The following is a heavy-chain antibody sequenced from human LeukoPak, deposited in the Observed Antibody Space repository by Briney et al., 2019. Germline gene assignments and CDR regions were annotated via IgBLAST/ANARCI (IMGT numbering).Heavy chain of an antibody. D-gene: IGHD5-18*01. V-gene: IGHV5-51*01. J-gene: IGHJ3*02. Sequence: GESLKISCKGSGFTFTSNWTGWVRQMPGEGLEWMGITYPGDSDTRYSSSFQGQVTISADKSVNTAYLQWSSLKASDTAVYYCTTAARRRAYTYGNDGFHIWGQGTMVTVSS. CDR2: TYPGDSDT. CDR3: TTAARRRAYTYGNDGFHI. CDR1: GFTFTSNW.